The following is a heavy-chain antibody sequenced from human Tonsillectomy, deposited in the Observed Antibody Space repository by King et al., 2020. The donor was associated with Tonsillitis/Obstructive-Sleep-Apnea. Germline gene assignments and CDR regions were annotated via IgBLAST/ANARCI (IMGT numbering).Heavy chain of an antibody. Sequence: VQLPQSGPGLVKPSQTLSLTCVISGDSVSSNSAAWNWIRQSPSRGLEWLGRTYYRSKWYNDYAVSVKSRITINPDTSKNQFSLQLNSVTPEDTAVYYCVRTIYGTSGFASWYFDLWGRGTLVTVSS. D-gene: IGHD2-8*01. CDR1: GDSVSSNSAA. CDR2: TYYRSKWYN. J-gene: IGHJ2*01. CDR3: VRTIYGTSGFASWYFDL. V-gene: IGHV6-1*01.